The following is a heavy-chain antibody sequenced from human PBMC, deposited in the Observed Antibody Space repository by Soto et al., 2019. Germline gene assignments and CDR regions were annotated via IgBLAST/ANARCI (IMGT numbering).Heavy chain of an antibody. V-gene: IGHV4-59*01. J-gene: IGHJ6*02. Sequence: SETLSLTCTVSGGPIRGYHWSWIRQPPGKGLEWIGYIYYNGSTNFNPSLKSRVSISVDMSKNQFSLKLSSVTAADTAVYYFARDELAVAASRYFCGMYVWGQGTTVTVSS. CDR3: ARDELAVAASRYFCGMYV. D-gene: IGHD6-19*01. CDR1: GGPIRGYH. CDR2: IYYNGST.